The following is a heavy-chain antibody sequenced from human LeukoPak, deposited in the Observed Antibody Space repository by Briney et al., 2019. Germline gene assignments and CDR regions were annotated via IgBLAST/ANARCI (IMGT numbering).Heavy chain of an antibody. CDR1: GYTFINYG. J-gene: IGHJ4*02. Sequence: ASVTVSFTASGYTFINYGINWVRQAPGQGLEWMGWISAYNGNTNYAQSLPGRVTMTTDTSTSTVYMEMRSLTSDDTAVYYCARDLDQYNGRFGGFGHDFWGQGTLVTASS. CDR3: ARDLDQYNGRFGGFGHDF. CDR2: ISAYNGNT. D-gene: IGHD3-10*01. V-gene: IGHV1-18*01.